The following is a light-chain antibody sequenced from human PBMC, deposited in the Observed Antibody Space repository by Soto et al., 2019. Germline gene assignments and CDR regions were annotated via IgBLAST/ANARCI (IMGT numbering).Light chain of an antibody. V-gene: IGLV2-14*01. CDR3: SSYTGSGHVL. Sequence: QSALTQPASVSGSRGQSSTISCIGTSSDVGGGNSVSWYQQYEGKAPKLMLYDVNSRPSGVSARFSGSKSGNTASMTISGLRAEDEADYYCSSYTGSGHVLFGGRTKLTVL. CDR1: SSDVGGGNS. J-gene: IGLJ2*01. CDR2: DVN.